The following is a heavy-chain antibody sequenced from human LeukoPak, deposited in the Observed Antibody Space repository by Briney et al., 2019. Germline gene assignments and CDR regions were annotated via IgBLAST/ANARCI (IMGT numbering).Heavy chain of an antibody. Sequence: DSGPTLVKPTQTLTLTCTFSGFSLSTSGVGVGWIRQPPGKALEWLALIYWDDEKRHSPSLKSRLTITKDTSKNQVVLTMTNMDPVDTATYYCAHSHGYGSSWSGFDSWGQGTLVTVSS. CDR3: AHSHGYGSSWSGFDS. V-gene: IGHV2-5*02. CDR1: GFSLSTSGVG. CDR2: IYWDDEK. J-gene: IGHJ4*02. D-gene: IGHD6-13*01.